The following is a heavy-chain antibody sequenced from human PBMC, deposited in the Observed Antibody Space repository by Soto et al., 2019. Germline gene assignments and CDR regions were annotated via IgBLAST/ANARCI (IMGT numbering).Heavy chain of an antibody. CDR1: GASISSNY. J-gene: IGHJ3*01. D-gene: IGHD6-13*01. Sequence: SETLSLTCTVSGASISSNYWSWIRQPPGKGLECIGYFSYSGSTNYNPYLKSRVIISVDTSRNQFSLKLTSVTATDTAMFYCARHSPLAAGGAFEFWGQGMMVTVSS. CDR2: FSYSGST. V-gene: IGHV4-59*08. CDR3: ARHSPLAAGGAFEF.